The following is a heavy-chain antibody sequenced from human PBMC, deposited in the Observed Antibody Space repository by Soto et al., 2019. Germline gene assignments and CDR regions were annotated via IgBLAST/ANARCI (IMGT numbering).Heavy chain of an antibody. V-gene: IGHV3-33*01. D-gene: IGHD4-17*01. J-gene: IGHJ4*02. Sequence: GGSLRLSCAASGFTFSSYGMHWVRQAPGKGLEWVAVIWYDGSNKYYADSVKGRFTISRDNSKNTLYLQMNSLRAEDTAVYYCARLSTVTAIDYWGQGTLVTVSS. CDR2: IWYDGSNK. CDR3: ARLSTVTAIDY. CDR1: GFTFSSYG.